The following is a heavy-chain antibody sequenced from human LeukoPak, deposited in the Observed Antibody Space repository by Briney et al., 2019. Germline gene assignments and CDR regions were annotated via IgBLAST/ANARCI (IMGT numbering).Heavy chain of an antibody. V-gene: IGHV3-53*01. CDR1: GFTFSTYW. CDR2: IYSGGST. CDR3: ATTRYDAFDI. D-gene: IGHD4-17*01. J-gene: IGHJ3*02. Sequence: PGGSLRLSCAASGFTFSTYWVSWVRQAPGKGLEWVSLIYSGGSTYYADSVRGRFTISRDNSKNTLCLQMNSLRAEDTAVYYCATTRYDAFDIWGQGTMFTVSS.